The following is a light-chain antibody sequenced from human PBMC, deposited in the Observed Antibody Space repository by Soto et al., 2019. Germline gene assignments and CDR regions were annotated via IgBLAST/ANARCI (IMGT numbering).Light chain of an antibody. V-gene: IGKV1-5*03. CDR3: QHYNSYSGDT. Sequence: DIKMTQSTSTLSASVGDTVTITCRASQSISSWLAWYQQKPGKAPKLLIYKAYILETGVPSRFSGSGVGTEFTLTISSLQPDDFATYYCQHYNSYSGDTFGGGTKVEIK. CDR2: KAY. CDR1: QSISSW. J-gene: IGKJ4*01.